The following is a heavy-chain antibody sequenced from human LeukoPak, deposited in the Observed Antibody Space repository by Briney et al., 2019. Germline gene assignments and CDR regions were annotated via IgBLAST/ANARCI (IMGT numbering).Heavy chain of an antibody. D-gene: IGHD3-10*01. CDR2: ISAYNGNT. V-gene: IGHV1-18*01. J-gene: IGHJ4*02. CDR1: GYTFNSYD. CDR3: ARVSHYYGSEIEY. Sequence: ASVKVSCKAPGYTFNSYDITWVRQAPGQGLEWMGWISAYNGNTNYAQKVQGRVTMTTDTSTSTAYMELRSLRSDDTAVYYCARVSHYYGSEIEYWGQGTLVTVSS.